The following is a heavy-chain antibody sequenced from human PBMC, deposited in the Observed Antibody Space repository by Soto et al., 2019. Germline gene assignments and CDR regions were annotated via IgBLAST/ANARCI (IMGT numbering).Heavy chain of an antibody. V-gene: IGHV4-34*01. CDR3: AKASRFDS. D-gene: IGHD6-6*01. CDR1: GGSFSAYY. Sequence: QVQLQQWGAGLLKPSETLSLTCAVYGGSFSAYYWSWIRQPPGKGLEWFGEINHSGSTNYNPALKRRVTMSVDTSKTQFSLKLSSVTAAEAAVYYCAKASRFDSWGQGTLVTVSS. J-gene: IGHJ4*02. CDR2: INHSGST.